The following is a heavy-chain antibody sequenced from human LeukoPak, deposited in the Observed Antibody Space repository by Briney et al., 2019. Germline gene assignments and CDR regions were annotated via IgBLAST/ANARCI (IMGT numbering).Heavy chain of an antibody. V-gene: IGHV4-61*02. CDR2: IYTSGST. J-gene: IGHJ4*02. Sequence: PSETLSLTCTVSGGSISSGSYYWSWIRQPAGKGLEWIGRIYTSGSTNYDPSLKSRVTISVDTSKNQFSLKLSTVTAADPAVYYWARVVERATDYWGQETLVTVSS. CDR1: GGSISSGSYY. CDR3: ARVVERATDY. D-gene: IGHD1-26*01.